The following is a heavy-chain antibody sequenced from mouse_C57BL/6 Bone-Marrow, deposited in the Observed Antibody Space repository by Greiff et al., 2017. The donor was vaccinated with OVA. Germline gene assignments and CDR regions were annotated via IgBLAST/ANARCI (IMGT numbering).Heavy chain of an antibody. CDR2: IDPEDGET. Sequence: EVQLQQSGPELVKPGASVKISCKASGYAFSSSWMNWVKQRPGKGLEWIGRIDPEDGETKYAPKFQGKATITAETSSNTAYLQLSSLTSEDTAVYYCAKSSHYYGSSRYYAMDYWGQGTSVTVSS. J-gene: IGHJ4*01. V-gene: IGHV14-2*01. D-gene: IGHD1-1*01. CDR1: GYAFSSSW. CDR3: AKSSHYYGSSRYYAMDY.